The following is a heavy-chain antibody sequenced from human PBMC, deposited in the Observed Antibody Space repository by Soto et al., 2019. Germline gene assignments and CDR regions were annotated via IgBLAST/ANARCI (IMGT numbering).Heavy chain of an antibody. V-gene: IGHV3-33*01. CDR3: AREGHPGPVSGSGRPDNWFDP. D-gene: IGHD6-19*01. CDR2: IWYDASNK. J-gene: IGHJ5*02. Sequence: GGSLRLSCAASGFTFSSYGMHRERHAPGKGQEWVAVIWYDASNKYYADSVKSRFTISRDNSKNTLYLQMNSLRAEDTAVYYCAREGHPGPVSGSGRPDNWFDPWGQGTLVTVS. CDR1: GFTFSSYG.